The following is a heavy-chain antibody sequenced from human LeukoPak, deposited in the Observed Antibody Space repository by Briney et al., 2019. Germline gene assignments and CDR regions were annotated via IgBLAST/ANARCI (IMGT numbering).Heavy chain of an antibody. D-gene: IGHD2-2*01. CDR3: AKWRGYCSSTSCPPGYYGMDV. CDR2: ISGSGGST. J-gene: IGHJ6*04. CDR1: GFTFSSYA. V-gene: IGHV3-23*01. Sequence: PGGSLRHSCAASGFTFSSYAMSWVRQAPGKGLEWVSAISGSGGSTYYADSVKGRFTISRDNSKNTLYLQMNSLRAEDTAVYYCAKWRGYCSSTSCPPGYYGMDVWGKGTTVTVSS.